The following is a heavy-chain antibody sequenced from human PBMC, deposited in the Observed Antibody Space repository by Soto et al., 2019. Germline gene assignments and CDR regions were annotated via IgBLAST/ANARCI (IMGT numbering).Heavy chain of an antibody. V-gene: IGHV1-18*01. J-gene: IGHJ4*02. D-gene: IGHD3-10*01. CDR2: INPNNGNT. Sequence: QVQLVQSGAEVKKPGASVKVSCKASGYTFTDNGVSWMRQAPGQGLEWMGWINPNNGNTKYAQNFQCRVTMTTDTSKSTAYVELRSLRSDDTAMYYCARSSISGIFYYYYWGQGTLVTASS. CDR1: GYTFTDNG. CDR3: ARSSISGIFYYYY.